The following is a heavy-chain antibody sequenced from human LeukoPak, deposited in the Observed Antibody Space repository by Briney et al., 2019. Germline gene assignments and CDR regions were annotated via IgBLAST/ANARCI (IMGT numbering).Heavy chain of an antibody. CDR3: ARGTSELELPPLYYYYYYMDV. D-gene: IGHD1-7*01. Sequence: SQTLSLICTVSGGSISSGGCYWSWIRQHPGKGLEWIGYIYYSGSTYYNPSLKSRVTISVDTSKNQFSLKLSSVTAADTAVYYCARGTSELELPPLYYYYYYMDVWGKGTTVTVSS. CDR2: IYYSGST. J-gene: IGHJ6*03. V-gene: IGHV4-31*03. CDR1: GGSISSGGCY.